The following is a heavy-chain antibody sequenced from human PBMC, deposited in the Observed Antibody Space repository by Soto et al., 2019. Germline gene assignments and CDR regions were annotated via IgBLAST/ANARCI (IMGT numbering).Heavy chain of an antibody. V-gene: IGHV3-21*01. CDR3: ARGGWSGYWGYDY. D-gene: IGHD3-3*01. CDR1: GFTFSSYS. Sequence: EVQLVESGGGLVKPGGSLRLSCAASGFTFSSYSMNWVRQAPGKGLEWVSSISSSSSYIYYADSVKGRFTISRDNAKNSLYLQMNSLRAEDTAVYYCARGGWSGYWGYDYWGQGTLVTVSS. CDR2: ISSSSSYI. J-gene: IGHJ4*02.